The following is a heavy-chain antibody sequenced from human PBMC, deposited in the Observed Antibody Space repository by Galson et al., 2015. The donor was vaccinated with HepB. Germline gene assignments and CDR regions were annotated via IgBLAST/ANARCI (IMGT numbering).Heavy chain of an antibody. V-gene: IGHV1-2*02. Sequence: SVKVSCKASGDTLTGYYMHWMRQDPGQGLEWIGGINPNSGRTKYVQKFQDRVTVTRDTPTKTVNMELTRLTSDNTAVYYCAAEHCSGASGDSCLKAFAYWGQGTLLTVSS. CDR3: AAEHCSGASGDSCLKAFAY. CDR1: GDTLTGYY. CDR2: INPNSGRT. D-gene: IGHD2-15*01. J-gene: IGHJ4*02.